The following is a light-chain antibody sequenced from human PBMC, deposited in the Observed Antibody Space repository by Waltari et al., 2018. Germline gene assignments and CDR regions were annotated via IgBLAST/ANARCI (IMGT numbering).Light chain of an antibody. J-gene: IGLJ1*01. CDR2: EVT. Sequence: QSALTQPPSASGPPGQSVPISRTGTSSDVGAYNYVSWYQQYPYKAPKLMIYEVTKRPSGVPDRFSGSKSGNTASLTVSGLQAEDEADYYCISYAGNNKYVLGAGTKVTVL. V-gene: IGLV2-8*01. CDR1: SSDVGAYNY. CDR3: ISYAGNNKYV.